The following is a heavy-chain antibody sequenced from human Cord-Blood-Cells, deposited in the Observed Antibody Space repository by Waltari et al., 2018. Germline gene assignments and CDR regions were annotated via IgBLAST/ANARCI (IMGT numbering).Heavy chain of an antibody. CDR3: ARGGAVYI. CDR1: GFTISSHY. Sequence: EVQLVETGGGWIQPGGSLRLSCASSGFTISSHYMSWVRQAPGKGLAWVSVIYSGGSTYYADSVKGRFTISRDNSKNTLYLQMNSLRAEDTAVYYCARGGAVYIWGQGTMVTVSS. J-gene: IGHJ3*02. CDR2: IYSGGST. V-gene: IGHV3-53*02.